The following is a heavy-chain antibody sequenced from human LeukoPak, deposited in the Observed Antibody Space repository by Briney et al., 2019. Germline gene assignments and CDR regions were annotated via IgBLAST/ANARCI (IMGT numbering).Heavy chain of an antibody. CDR3: ASSVVVPALSNWFDP. CDR2: INHSGST. V-gene: IGHV4-34*01. CDR1: GGSFSGYY. J-gene: IGHJ5*02. D-gene: IGHD2-2*01. Sequence: SETLSLTCAVYGGSFSGYYWSWIRQPPGKGLEWIGEINHSGSTNYNPSLKSRVTISVDTSKNQFFLKLSSVTAADTAVYYCASSVVVPALSNWFDPWGQGTLVTVSS.